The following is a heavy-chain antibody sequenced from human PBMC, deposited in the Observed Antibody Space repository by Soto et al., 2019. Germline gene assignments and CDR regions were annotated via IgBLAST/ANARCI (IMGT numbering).Heavy chain of an antibody. V-gene: IGHV3-23*01. CDR2: VSGSGYST. J-gene: IGHJ4*02. Sequence: GGSLRLSCAASGFTFSTYAMSWVRQAPGKGLEWVSGVSGSGYSTYYADSVKGRFTISRDNSKNTLYLQLNSLRAEDTAVYYCAKDKTCSITTCLPFDYWGQGTLVTV. D-gene: IGHD2-2*01. CDR3: AKDKTCSITTCLPFDY. CDR1: GFTFSTYA.